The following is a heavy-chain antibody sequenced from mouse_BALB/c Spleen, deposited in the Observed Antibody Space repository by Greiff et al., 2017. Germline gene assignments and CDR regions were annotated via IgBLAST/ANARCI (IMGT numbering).Heavy chain of an antibody. CDR3: ARMITDYYAMDY. D-gene: IGHD2-4*01. Sequence: EVQLQQSGPELVKPGASVKISCKASGYSFTGYYMHWVKQSHVKSLEWIGRINPYNGATSYNQNFKDKASLTVDKSSSTAYMELHSLTSEDSAVYYCARMITDYYAMDYWGQGTSVTVSS. CDR2: INPYNGAT. V-gene: IGHV1-31*01. CDR1: GYSFTGYY. J-gene: IGHJ4*01.